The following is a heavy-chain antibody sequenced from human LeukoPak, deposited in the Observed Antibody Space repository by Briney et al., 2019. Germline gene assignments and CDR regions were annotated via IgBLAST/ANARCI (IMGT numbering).Heavy chain of an antibody. CDR1: GFTFSSYA. J-gene: IGHJ4*02. CDR2: ISSNGGST. D-gene: IGHD1-26*01. V-gene: IGHV3-64*01. CDR3: ARWGSGSYSSFDY. Sequence: PGGSLRLSCAASGFTFSSYAMHWVRQAPGKGLEYVSAISSNGGSTYYANSVKGRFTISRDNSKNTLYLQMGSLRAEDMAVYYCARWGSGSYSSFDYWGQGTLVTVSS.